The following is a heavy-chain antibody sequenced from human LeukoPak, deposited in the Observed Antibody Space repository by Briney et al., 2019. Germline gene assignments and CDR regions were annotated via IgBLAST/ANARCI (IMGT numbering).Heavy chain of an antibody. Sequence: PSETLSLTCTVSGDSLNSGDYYWGWIRQAPGKGLEWIADIHYSGTIYYNPSLKSRVTISVDTSKNQFSLKLSFLTAADTAVYYCARRAELSIAAPGHYFDYWGQGTLVTVSS. D-gene: IGHD6-13*01. CDR2: IHYSGTI. CDR3: ARRAELSIAAPGHYFDY. J-gene: IGHJ4*02. CDR1: GDSLNSGDYY. V-gene: IGHV4-39*01.